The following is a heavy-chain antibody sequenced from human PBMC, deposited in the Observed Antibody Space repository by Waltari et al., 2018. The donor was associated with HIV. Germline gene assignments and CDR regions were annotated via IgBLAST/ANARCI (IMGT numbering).Heavy chain of an antibody. J-gene: IGHJ4*02. V-gene: IGHV3-48*02. D-gene: IGHD2-8*01. Sequence: EVQLVESGGGLVQPGGSLRRSCVGSGSPFSYHAMNWVRQAPGKGLEWVSYISSNSSTIYHVDSVKGRFTISRDNAKNSLYLQMNSLRDEDTAVYYCVRVGTSFDYWGQGTPVTVSS. CDR1: GSPFSYHA. CDR3: VRVGTSFDY. CDR2: ISSNSSTI.